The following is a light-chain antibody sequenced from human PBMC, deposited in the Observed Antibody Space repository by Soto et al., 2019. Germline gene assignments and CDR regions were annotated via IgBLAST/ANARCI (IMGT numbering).Light chain of an antibody. CDR3: QQYHNWPRA. CDR2: GAS. J-gene: IGKJ1*01. CDR1: QSVSSN. Sequence: EIVMTQSPATLSVSPGERATLSCRASQSVSSNLAWYQQTPGQAPRLLIYGASTRATGIPARFSGSGSGTEFTLTIRRRQSEDFAVYYCQQYHNWPRAFGQGTKVEIK. V-gene: IGKV3-15*01.